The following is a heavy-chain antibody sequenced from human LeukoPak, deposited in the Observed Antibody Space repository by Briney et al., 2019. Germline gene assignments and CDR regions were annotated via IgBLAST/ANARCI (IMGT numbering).Heavy chain of an antibody. CDR2: IYPGDSDT. CDR1: GYSFTSYW. D-gene: IGHD2-2*01. Sequence: GESLKISCKGSGYSFTSYWIGWVRQMPGKGLEWMGIIYPGDSDTRYSPSFQGQDTISADKSISTAYLQWSSLKASDTAMYYCAVAPAATPNWFDPWGQGTLVTVSS. CDR3: AVAPAATPNWFDP. J-gene: IGHJ5*02. V-gene: IGHV5-51*01.